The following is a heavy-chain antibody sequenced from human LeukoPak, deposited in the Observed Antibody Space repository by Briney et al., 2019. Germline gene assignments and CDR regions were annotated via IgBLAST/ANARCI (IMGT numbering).Heavy chain of an antibody. D-gene: IGHD3-22*01. J-gene: IGHJ6*02. Sequence: GGSLRLSCAASGFTFSSYAMSWVRQAPGKGLEWVSAISGSGGSTYYADSVKGRFTISRDNSKNTLYLQMNSLRAEDTAVYYCAAIDRVYYYYGMDAWGQGTTVTVSS. CDR2: ISGSGGST. CDR1: GFTFSSYA. CDR3: AAIDRVYYYYGMDA. V-gene: IGHV3-23*01.